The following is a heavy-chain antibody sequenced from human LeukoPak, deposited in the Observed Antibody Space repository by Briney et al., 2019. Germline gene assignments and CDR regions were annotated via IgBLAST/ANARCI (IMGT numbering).Heavy chain of an antibody. Sequence: SVKVSCKASGGTFSSYAISWLRQAPGQGLEWMGRIIPIFGTANYAQKFQGRVTITTDESTSTAYMELSSLSSDDTAVYYCARGRNYDGGGFDYWGQGTLVTVSS. D-gene: IGHD3-16*01. CDR1: GGTFSSYA. J-gene: IGHJ4*02. V-gene: IGHV1-69*05. CDR2: IIPIFGTA. CDR3: ARGRNYDGGGFDY.